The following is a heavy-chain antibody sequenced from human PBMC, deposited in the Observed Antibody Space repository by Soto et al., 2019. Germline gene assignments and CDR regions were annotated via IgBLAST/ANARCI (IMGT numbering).Heavy chain of an antibody. J-gene: IGHJ4*02. CDR2: MNTNSGNT. CDR1: GYTFTSYD. Sequence: QVQLVQSGAEVKKPGASVKVSCKASGYTFTSYDINWVRQANGQGLEWMGWMNTNSGNTVYAQKSQGRVTMTRNTTILTAYMQLSSLRSEDTAVYYCARERSYGLDYWGQGTLVTVSS. V-gene: IGHV1-8*01. D-gene: IGHD4-17*01. CDR3: ARERSYGLDY.